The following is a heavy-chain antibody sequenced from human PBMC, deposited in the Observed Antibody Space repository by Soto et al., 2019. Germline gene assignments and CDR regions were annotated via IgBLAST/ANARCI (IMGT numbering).Heavy chain of an antibody. J-gene: IGHJ3*02. D-gene: IGHD2-15*01. Sequence: QVQLVQSGAEVKKPGASVKVSCKASRYTFTSYAMHWVRQAPGQRLEWMGWINAGNGNTKYSQKFQGRVTITRDTSASTAYMELSSLRSEDTAVYYCARGGSPVGFDIWGQGTMVTVSS. V-gene: IGHV1-3*01. CDR2: INAGNGNT. CDR1: RYTFTSYA. CDR3: ARGGSPVGFDI.